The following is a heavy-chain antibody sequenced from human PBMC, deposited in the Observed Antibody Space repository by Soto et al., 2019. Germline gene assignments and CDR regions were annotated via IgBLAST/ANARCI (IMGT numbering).Heavy chain of an antibody. CDR3: ARGPNPYYFDY. V-gene: IGHV1-3*01. CDR2: INAGNGNT. J-gene: IGHJ4*02. CDR1: GYTFTSYA. Sequence: GASVKVSCKASGYTFTSYAMHWVRQAPGQRLEWMGWINAGNGNTKYSQKLQGRVTITRDTSASTAYMELSSLRSEDTAVYYCARGPNPYYFDYWGQGTLVTVSS.